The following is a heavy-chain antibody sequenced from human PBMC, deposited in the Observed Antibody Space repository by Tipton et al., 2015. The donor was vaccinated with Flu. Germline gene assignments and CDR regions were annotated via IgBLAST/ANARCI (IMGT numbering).Heavy chain of an antibody. CDR3: ARDGAAILRYFDWLLGADAFYI. Sequence: TLSLTCTVSGGSISSSSYYWGWIRQPPGKGLEWIGSIYYSGSTYYNPSLKSRVTISVDTSKNQFSLKLSSVTAADTAVYYCARDGAAILRYFDWLLGADAFYIWGQGTMVTVSS. CDR2: IYYSGST. CDR1: GGSISSSSYY. D-gene: IGHD3-9*01. J-gene: IGHJ3*02. V-gene: IGHV4-39*07.